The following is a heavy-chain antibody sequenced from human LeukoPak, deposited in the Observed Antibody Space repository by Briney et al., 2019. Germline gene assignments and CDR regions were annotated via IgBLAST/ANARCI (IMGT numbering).Heavy chain of an antibody. J-gene: IGHJ4*02. V-gene: IGHV1-69*02. Sequence: SVKVSCKASGGTFTIHTITWVRQAPGQGLEWMGRIIPVVGTHYAQKFQGRVTITADKSTSTAYMELSSLRSDDTAMYYCANDDTSGYYQAWGQGTLVTVSS. CDR1: GGTFTIHT. CDR3: ANDDTSGYYQA. CDR2: IIPVVGT. D-gene: IGHD3-22*01.